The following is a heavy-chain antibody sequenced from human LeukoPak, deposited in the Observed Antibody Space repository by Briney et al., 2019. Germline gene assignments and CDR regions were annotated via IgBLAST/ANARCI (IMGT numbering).Heavy chain of an antibody. Sequence: PGGSLRLSCAASGFTFSSYSMNWVRQAPGKGLEWVSSISSSSSYIYYADSVKGRFTISRDNSKNTLYLQMNSLRAEDTAVYYCATDPGNYDFKYFDYWGQGTPVTVSS. V-gene: IGHV3-21*04. J-gene: IGHJ4*02. CDR3: ATDPGNYDFKYFDY. CDR2: ISSSSSYI. CDR1: GFTFSSYS. D-gene: IGHD3/OR15-3a*01.